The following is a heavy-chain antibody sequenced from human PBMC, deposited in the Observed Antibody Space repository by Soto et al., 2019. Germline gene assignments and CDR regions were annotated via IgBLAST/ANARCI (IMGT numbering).Heavy chain of an antibody. V-gene: IGHV4-39*01. D-gene: IGHD1-20*01. CDR3: VSQRTSVLTQADLDY. J-gene: IGHJ4*02. CDR1: GGSVTNSSYY. Sequence: SETLSLTCTVSGGSVTNSSYYWGWIRQSPGKGLEWIGSVYYRGRSYSKSSVKSRVTISVYTSKNQVSLNFNSVTASDTALYYCVSQRTSVLTQADLDYWGPLALVTAS. CDR2: VYYRGRS.